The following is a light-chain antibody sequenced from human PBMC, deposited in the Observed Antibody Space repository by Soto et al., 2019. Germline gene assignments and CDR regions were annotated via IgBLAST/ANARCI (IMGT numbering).Light chain of an antibody. Sequence: EIVMTQSPATLSVSPGERATLSCRASQSVSSNLAWYQQKPGQAPRLLIYGASTRATGIPAMFSGSGSGTEFTLTISSLQSEDFAVYYCQQYNNWPFFGGGTKVEIK. CDR1: QSVSSN. CDR3: QQYNNWPF. CDR2: GAS. J-gene: IGKJ4*01. V-gene: IGKV3-15*01.